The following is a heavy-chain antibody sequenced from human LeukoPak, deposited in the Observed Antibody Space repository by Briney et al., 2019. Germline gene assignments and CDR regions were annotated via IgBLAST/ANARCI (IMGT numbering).Heavy chain of an antibody. J-gene: IGHJ4*02. Sequence: GGSLRLSCVASGFSFSDYGMHWVRQTPGKGLECVAFIHYGGSNTYYADSVKGRFTISRDNSKNTLYLQMNSLRAEDTAVYYCARDYSPGPENLYDFWSGLSYYFDYWGQGTLVTVSS. CDR2: IHYGGSNT. V-gene: IGHV3-30*02. CDR3: ARDYSPGPENLYDFWSGLSYYFDY. D-gene: IGHD3-3*01. CDR1: GFSFSDYG.